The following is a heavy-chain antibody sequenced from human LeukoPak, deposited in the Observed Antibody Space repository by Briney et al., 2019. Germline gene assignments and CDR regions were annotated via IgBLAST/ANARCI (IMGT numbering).Heavy chain of an antibody. V-gene: IGHV1-69*05. J-gene: IGHJ4*02. Sequence: SVKVSCKASGGTFSSYAISWVRQAPGQGLEWMGGIIPIFGTANYAQKFQGRVTITRDMSTSTAYMELSSLRSEDTAVYYCAASPEWELLQFDYWGQGTLVTVSS. D-gene: IGHD1-26*01. CDR2: IIPIFGTA. CDR3: AASPEWELLQFDY. CDR1: GGTFSSYA.